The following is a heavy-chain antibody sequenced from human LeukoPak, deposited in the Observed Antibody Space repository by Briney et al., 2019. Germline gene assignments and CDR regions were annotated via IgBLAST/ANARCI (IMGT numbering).Heavy chain of an antibody. Sequence: GGSLRLSCTASGFTFSTYSMNWVRQAPGKGLEWVSSISSSSRYTYYAGSVKGRFTISRDNGKNSLYLQMNSLRAEDTAVYYCARDKTKSARSGDAFDIWGQGTMVTVSS. J-gene: IGHJ3*02. D-gene: IGHD3-10*01. CDR2: ISSSSRYT. V-gene: IGHV3-21*01. CDR3: ARDKTKSARSGDAFDI. CDR1: GFTFSTYS.